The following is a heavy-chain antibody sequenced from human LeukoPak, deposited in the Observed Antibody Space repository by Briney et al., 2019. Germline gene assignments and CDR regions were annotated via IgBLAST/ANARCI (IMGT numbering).Heavy chain of an antibody. Sequence: GGSLRLSCAASGFTSSSYEMNWVRHAPGKGLEWVSYISSSGRTINYADSVKGRFTISRDHAKNSLYLQMNSLSAEDTAVYYCARSHSTNCYTDWAQGTLVTVSS. J-gene: IGHJ4*02. CDR1: GFTSSSYE. CDR3: ARSHSTNCYTD. V-gene: IGHV3-48*03. CDR2: ISSSGRTI. D-gene: IGHD2-2*02.